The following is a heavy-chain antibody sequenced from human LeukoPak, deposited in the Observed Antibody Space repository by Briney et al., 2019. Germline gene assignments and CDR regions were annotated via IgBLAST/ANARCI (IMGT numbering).Heavy chain of an antibody. CDR2: ISDRGDST. CDR3: AKGRWGLTINNFDI. J-gene: IGHJ3*02. Sequence: SGGSLRLSCLASGFTITTYAMGWVRQAPGKGLEWVSVISDRGDSTHYAYSVKGRFTISRDSSNNTLYLQMDSLRGEDTAVYYCAKGRWGLTINNFDIWGQGTMVTVSS. V-gene: IGHV3-23*01. D-gene: IGHD3-9*01. CDR1: GFTITTYA.